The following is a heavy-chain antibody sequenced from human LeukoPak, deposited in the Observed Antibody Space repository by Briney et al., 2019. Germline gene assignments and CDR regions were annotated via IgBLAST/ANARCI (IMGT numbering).Heavy chain of an antibody. Sequence: SETLALTCSVSGGSISSSSYYWGWIRQSPGKGLEWIGSMYYRGTTYENSSLKSRGTLSIDTSKNQFSLKLTSVTAADTAVYYCVREYSRSVVAGSRPDLWGQGLLVTVSS. V-gene: IGHV4-39*02. D-gene: IGHD2-21*01. CDR3: VREYSRSVVAGSRPDL. J-gene: IGHJ4*02. CDR1: GGSISSSSYY. CDR2: MYYRGTT.